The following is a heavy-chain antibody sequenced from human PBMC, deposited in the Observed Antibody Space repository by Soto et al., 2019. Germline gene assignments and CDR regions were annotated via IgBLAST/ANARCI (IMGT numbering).Heavy chain of an antibody. CDR3: ARQETTYYYYYGMDV. D-gene: IGHD1-1*01. CDR1: GYSFTSYW. J-gene: IGHJ6*02. CDR2: IYPGDSDT. Sequence: PGESLKISCKGSGYSFTSYWIGWVRQMPGKGLEWMGIIYPGDSDTRYSPSFQGQVTISADKSISTAYLQWSSLKASDTAMYYCARQETTYYYYYGMDVWGQGTTVTVSS. V-gene: IGHV5-51*01.